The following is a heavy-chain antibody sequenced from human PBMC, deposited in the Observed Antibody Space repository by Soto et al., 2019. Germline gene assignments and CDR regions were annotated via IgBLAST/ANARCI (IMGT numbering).Heavy chain of an antibody. V-gene: IGHV1-24*01. CDR1: GYTLTELS. CDR2: FDPEDGET. J-gene: IGHJ2*01. D-gene: IGHD3-22*01. Sequence: GASVKVSCKVSGYTLTELSMHWVRQAPGKGLEWMGGFDPEDGETIYAQKFQGRVTMTEDTSTDTAYMELSSLRSEDTAVYYCATGFTYYYDSRGYWYFDLWGRGTLVTVSS. CDR3: ATGFTYYYDSRGYWYFDL.